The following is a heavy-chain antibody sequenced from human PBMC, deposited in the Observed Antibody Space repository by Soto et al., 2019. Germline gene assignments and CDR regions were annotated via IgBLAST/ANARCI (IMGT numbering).Heavy chain of an antibody. CDR1: GYTFTSYA. CDR3: ARDTHHYYGSGSYYIGFYFDY. V-gene: IGHV1-3*01. J-gene: IGHJ4*02. Sequence: ASVKVSCKDSGYTFTSYAMHWVRQAPGQRLEWMGWINAGNGNTKYSQKFQGRVTITRDTSASTAYMELSSLRSEDTAVYYCARDTHHYYGSGSYYIGFYFDYWGQGTLVTVSS. CDR2: INAGNGNT. D-gene: IGHD3-10*01.